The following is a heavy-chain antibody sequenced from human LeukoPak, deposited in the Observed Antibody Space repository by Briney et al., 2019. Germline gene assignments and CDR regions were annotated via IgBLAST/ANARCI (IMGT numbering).Heavy chain of an antibody. CDR3: TLVYYGSGSLDY. CDR1: GFTFSGSA. V-gene: IGHV3-73*01. Sequence: PGGSPRLSCAASGFTFSGSAMHWVRQASGKGLEWVGRIRSKANSYATAYAASVKGRFTISRDDSKNTAYLQMNSLKTEDTAVYYCTLVYYGSGSLDYWGQGTLVTVSS. D-gene: IGHD3-10*01. CDR2: IRSKANSYAT. J-gene: IGHJ4*02.